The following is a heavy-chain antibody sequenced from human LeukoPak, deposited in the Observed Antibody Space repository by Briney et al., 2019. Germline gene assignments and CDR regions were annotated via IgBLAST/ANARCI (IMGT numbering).Heavy chain of an antibody. V-gene: IGHV1-8*01. D-gene: IGHD6-6*01. CDR3: ARDYGSSGEIDY. J-gene: IGHJ4*02. Sequence: ASVKVSCKASGYTFTSYDINWVRQATGQGLEWMGWMNPNSGNTGYAQKFQGRVTMTRDTSISTAYMELSRLRSDDTAVYYCARDYGSSGEIDYWGQGTLVTVSS. CDR1: GYTFTSYD. CDR2: MNPNSGNT.